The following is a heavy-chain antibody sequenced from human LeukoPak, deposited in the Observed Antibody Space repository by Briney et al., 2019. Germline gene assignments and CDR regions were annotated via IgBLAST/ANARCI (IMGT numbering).Heavy chain of an antibody. CDR3: ARLGSGRTHYYYYMDV. CDR1: GVSIARSRNY. CDR2: IYSSGGP. Sequence: SETLSLNCTVSGVSIARSRNYWGWIRLPPGKGLEWIGTIYSSGGPYYNPSLKSRVTISVDTSKSQFSLNLSSVTAADTAVYYCARLGSGRTHYYYYMDVWGKGTTVTVSS. V-gene: IGHV4-39*01. J-gene: IGHJ6*03. D-gene: IGHD3-10*01.